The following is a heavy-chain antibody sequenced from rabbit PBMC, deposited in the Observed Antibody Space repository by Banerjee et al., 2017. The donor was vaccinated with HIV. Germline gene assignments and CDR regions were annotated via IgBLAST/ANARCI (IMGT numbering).Heavy chain of an antibody. CDR2: IYTGSGHT. J-gene: IGHJ4*01. D-gene: IGHD2-1*01. CDR1: GLPSSSDYY. V-gene: IGHV1S45*01. Sequence: QQQLEESGGDLVKPEGSLTLTCKATGLPSSSDYYMCWVRQAPGKGPEWIGCIYTGSGHTYYASWAKGRFTISKTSSTTVTLQMTSLTAADTATYFCARGGYDENYFNLWGQGTLVTVS. CDR3: ARGGYDENYFNL.